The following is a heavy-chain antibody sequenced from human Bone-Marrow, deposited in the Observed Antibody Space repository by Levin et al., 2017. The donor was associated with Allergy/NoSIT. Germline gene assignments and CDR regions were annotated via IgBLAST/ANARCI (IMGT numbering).Heavy chain of an antibody. Sequence: NESGPTLVKPTQTLTLTCTFSGFSLSTSGVGVGWIRQPPGKALEWLALIYWDDDKRYSPSLKSRLTITKDASKNLVVLIMTNMDPVDTATYYCAHRGSVWGTYRPNGLGDVFDIWGQGTMVTVSS. CDR1: GFSLSTSGVG. D-gene: IGHD3-16*02. CDR2: IYWDDDK. CDR3: AHRGSVWGTYRPNGLGDVFDI. V-gene: IGHV2-5*02. J-gene: IGHJ3*02.